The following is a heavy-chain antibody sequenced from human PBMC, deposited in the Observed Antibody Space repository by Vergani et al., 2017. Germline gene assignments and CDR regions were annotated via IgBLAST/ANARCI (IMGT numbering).Heavy chain of an antibody. V-gene: IGHV4-59*11. Sequence: QVQLQESGPGLVKPSETLSLTCTVSGGSISSHYWSWIRQPPGKGLAWIGYIYYSGSTNYNPSIKSRVTISVDTSKNHFSLKLSSVTAADTAVYYCARVLGYSSSWYNWFDPWGQGTLVTVSS. D-gene: IGHD6-13*01. CDR3: ARVLGYSSSWYNWFDP. CDR2: IYYSGST. CDR1: GGSISSHY. J-gene: IGHJ5*02.